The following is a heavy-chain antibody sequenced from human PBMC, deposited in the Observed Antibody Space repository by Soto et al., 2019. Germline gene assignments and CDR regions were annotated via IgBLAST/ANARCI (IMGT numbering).Heavy chain of an antibody. J-gene: IGHJ3*02. V-gene: IGHV3-21*01. D-gene: IGHD4-17*01. CDR2: ISSSSSYI. CDR1: GFTFSSYS. CDR3: ARDLRLPSDYGDRPGGHDAFDI. Sequence: EVQLVESGGGLVKPGGSLRLSCAASGFTFSSYSMNWVRQAPGKGLEWVSSISSSSSYIYYADSVKGRFTISRDNAKNSLYLQMNSLRAEDTAVYYCARDLRLPSDYGDRPGGHDAFDIWGQATMVTVSS.